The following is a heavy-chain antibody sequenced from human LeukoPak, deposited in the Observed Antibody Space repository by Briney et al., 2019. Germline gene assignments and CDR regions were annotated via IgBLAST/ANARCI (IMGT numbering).Heavy chain of an antibody. Sequence: PSETLSLTCTVSGGSISSYYWSWIRQPAGKGLEWIGRIYTSGSTNYNPSLKSRVTMSVDTSKNQFSLKLSSVTAADTAVYYCARLTSIAARPYAFDIWGQGTMVTVSS. CDR2: IYTSGST. CDR3: ARLTSIAARPYAFDI. V-gene: IGHV4-4*07. CDR1: GGSISSYY. D-gene: IGHD6-6*01. J-gene: IGHJ3*02.